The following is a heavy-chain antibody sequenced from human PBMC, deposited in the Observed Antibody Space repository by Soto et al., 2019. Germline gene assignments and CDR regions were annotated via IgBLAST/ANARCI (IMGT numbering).Heavy chain of an antibody. D-gene: IGHD4-4*01. CDR3: AKAPYGVTFPFDY. V-gene: IGHV3-23*01. CDR1: GFTFSSYA. CDR2: ISGSGGST. J-gene: IGHJ4*02. Sequence: EVQLLESGGGLVQPGGSLRLSCAASGFTFSSYAMSWVRQAPGKGLEWVSAISGSGGSTYYADSVKGRFTISRDNAKNTLYLQMNSLRAEDTAVYYCAKAPYGVTFPFDYWGQGTLVTVSS.